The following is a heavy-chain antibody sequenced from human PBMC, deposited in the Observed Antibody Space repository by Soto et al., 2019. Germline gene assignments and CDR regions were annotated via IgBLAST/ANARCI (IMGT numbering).Heavy chain of an antibody. J-gene: IGHJ3*01. CDR3: AHTIVVVPTAHDAFDV. D-gene: IGHD2-2*01. V-gene: IGHV2-5*02. CDR1: GFSLSSIGVG. CDR2: LYWDDDK. Sequence: SGPTLVNPTQTLTLTCTFSGFSLSSIGVGVGWIRQPPGKALEWLGILYWDDDKHYSPSLKSRISIAKDTSKDQVVLTLTNMDPVDTATYYCAHTIVVVPTAHDAFDVWGQGTMVTVSS.